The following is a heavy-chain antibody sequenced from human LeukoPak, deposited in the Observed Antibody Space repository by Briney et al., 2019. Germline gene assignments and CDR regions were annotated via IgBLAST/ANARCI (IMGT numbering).Heavy chain of an antibody. CDR2: ANHSGST. D-gene: IGHD2-15*01. J-gene: IGHJ4*02. V-gene: IGHV4-34*01. Sequence: SETLSLTCAVYGGSFSGYYWSWIRQPPGKGLEWIGEANHSGSTNYNPSLKSRVTISVDTSKNQFSLKLSSVTAADTAVYYCARGGGYCSGGSCYDDYWGQGTLVTVSS. CDR1: GGSFSGYY. CDR3: ARGGGYCSGGSCYDDY.